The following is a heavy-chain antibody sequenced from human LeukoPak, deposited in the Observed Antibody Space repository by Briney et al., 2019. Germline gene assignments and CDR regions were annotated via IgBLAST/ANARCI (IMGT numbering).Heavy chain of an antibody. V-gene: IGHV3-20*04. D-gene: IGHD1-26*01. J-gene: IGHJ5*02. CDR2: INWNGGRT. Sequence: GGPLRLLCAASGFTFDDYGMSCLRQAPGKGWEWLSGINWNGGRTDYDYAVKGRLTFSRDNAKNSLYLQMNSLRAEDTALYYCARAGGELDWFDPWGQGTLVTVSS. CDR1: GFTFDDYG. CDR3: ARAGGELDWFDP.